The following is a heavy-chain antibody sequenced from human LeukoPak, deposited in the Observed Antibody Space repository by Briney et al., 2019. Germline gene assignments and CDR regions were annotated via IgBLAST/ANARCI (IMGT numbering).Heavy chain of an antibody. CDR3: ARDRYYYGSGSYYKATLFDY. V-gene: IGHV3-23*01. CDR2: ISGSGGST. CDR1: GFTFSSYA. Sequence: GGSLRLSCAASGFTFSSYAMSWVRQAPGKGLEWVSAISGSGGSTYYADSVKGRFTISRDNAKNSLYLQMNSLRAEDTAVYYCARDRYYYGSGSYYKATLFDYWGQGTLVTVSS. D-gene: IGHD3-10*01. J-gene: IGHJ4*02.